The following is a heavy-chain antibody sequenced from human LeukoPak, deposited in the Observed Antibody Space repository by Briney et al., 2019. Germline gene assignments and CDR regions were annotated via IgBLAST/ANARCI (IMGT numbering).Heavy chain of an antibody. V-gene: IGHV3-15*01. J-gene: IGHJ4*02. CDR1: GFTFSNAW. CDR2: IKSKTDGGTT. CDR3: AIFYFDSSGYRRTFGY. Sequence: GGFLRLSCAASGFTFSNAWMSWVRQAPGKGLEWVGRIKSKTDGGTTDYAAPVKGRFTISRDDSKNTLYLQMNSLKSEDTAVYYCAIFYFDSSGYRRTFGYWGQGTLVTVSP. D-gene: IGHD3-22*01.